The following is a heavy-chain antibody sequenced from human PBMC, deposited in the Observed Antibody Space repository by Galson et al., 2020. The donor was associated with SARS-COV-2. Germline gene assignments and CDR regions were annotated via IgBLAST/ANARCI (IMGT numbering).Heavy chain of an antibody. Sequence: QLGESLKNSCAASGFTFSSYGMHWVRQAPGKGLEWVAVIWYDGSNKYYADSVKGRFTISRDNSKNTLYLQMNSLRAEDTAVYYCAKGTSRGFQHWGQGTLVTVSS. CDR1: GFTFSSYG. CDR3: AKGTSRGFQH. V-gene: IGHV3-33*06. J-gene: IGHJ1*01. CDR2: IWYDGSNK.